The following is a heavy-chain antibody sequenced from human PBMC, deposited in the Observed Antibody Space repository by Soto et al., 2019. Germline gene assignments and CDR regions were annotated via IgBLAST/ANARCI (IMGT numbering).Heavy chain of an antibody. V-gene: IGHV3-30-3*01. J-gene: IGHJ6*02. CDR3: ARAHFGYSLRYGMDV. D-gene: IGHD2-2*03. Sequence: QVQLVQSGAEVKKPGSSVKVSCKASGGTFSSYAMHWVRQAPGKGLEWVAVISYDGSNKYYADSVKGRFTISRDNSKNTLYLQMNSLRAEDTAVYYCARAHFGYSLRYGMDVWGQGTTVTVSS. CDR2: ISYDGSNK. CDR1: GGTFSSYA.